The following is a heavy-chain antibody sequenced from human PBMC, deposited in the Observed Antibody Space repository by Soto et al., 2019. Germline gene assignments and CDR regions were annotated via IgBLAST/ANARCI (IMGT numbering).Heavy chain of an antibody. V-gene: IGHV3-48*04. CDR2: ISSSSSTI. Sequence: HPGGSLRLSCAASGFTFSSYSMNWVRQAPGKGLEWVSYISSSSSTIYYADSVKGRFTISRDNAKNSLYLQMNSLRAEDTAVYYCASKYGDFSKPYYYYYGMDVWGQGTTVTVSS. CDR3: ASKYGDFSKPYYYYYGMDV. CDR1: GFTFSSYS. J-gene: IGHJ6*02. D-gene: IGHD4-17*01.